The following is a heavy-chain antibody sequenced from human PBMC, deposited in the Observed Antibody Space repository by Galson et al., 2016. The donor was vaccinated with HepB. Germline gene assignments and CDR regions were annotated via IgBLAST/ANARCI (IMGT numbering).Heavy chain of an antibody. CDR2: ISSARYTI. Sequence: SLRLSCAASGFLFGSYSMSWVRQAPGKGLAWLSYISSARYTIHHAHPVKGRFTVSRDYAKNSLYLQMNSLRAEDTAVYYCARDSSSGYVIDAFDIWGQGTMVTVSS. V-gene: IGHV3-48*03. CDR3: ARDSSSGYVIDAFDI. D-gene: IGHD5-12*01. CDR1: GFLFGSYS. J-gene: IGHJ3*02.